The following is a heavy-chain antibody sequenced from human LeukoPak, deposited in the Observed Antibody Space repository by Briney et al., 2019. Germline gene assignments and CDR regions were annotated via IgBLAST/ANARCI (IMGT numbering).Heavy chain of an antibody. CDR3: ARDQYCSGGSCYYWFDP. CDR2: IYTSGSA. J-gene: IGHJ5*02. V-gene: IGHV4-61*02. D-gene: IGHD2-15*01. CDR1: GGSISSGSYY. Sequence: PSQTLSLTCTVSGGSISSGSYYWSWIRQPAGKGLEWIGRIYTSGSANYNPSLKSRVTISVDTSKNQFSLKLGSVTAADTAVYYCARDQYCSGGSCYYWFDPWGQGTLVTVSS.